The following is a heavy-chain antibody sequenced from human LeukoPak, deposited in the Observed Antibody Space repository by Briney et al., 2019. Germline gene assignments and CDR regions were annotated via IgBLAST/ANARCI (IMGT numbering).Heavy chain of an antibody. CDR1: GFTFYDYG. J-gene: IGHJ6*03. D-gene: IGHD2-8*01. CDR3: ARERRVLMVYAREDYYYYYMDV. Sequence: PGGSLRLSCAASGFTFYDYGMSWVRQAPGKGLEWVSGINWNGGSTGYADSVKGRFTISRDNAKNSLYLQMNSLRAEDTALYYCARERRVLMVYAREDYYYYYMDVWGKGTTVTVSS. CDR2: INWNGGST. V-gene: IGHV3-20*04.